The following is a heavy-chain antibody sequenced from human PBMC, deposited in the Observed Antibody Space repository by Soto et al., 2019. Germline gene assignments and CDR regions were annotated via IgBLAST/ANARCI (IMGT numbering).Heavy chain of an antibody. CDR2: IYHSGST. D-gene: IGHD6-6*01. V-gene: IGHV4-30-2*01. Sequence: QLQLQESGSGLVKPSQTLSLTCAVSGGSISSGGYSWSWIRQPPGKGLEWIGYIYHSGSTYYNPSLKSRGTISVDRSKNQFSLKLSSVTAADTAVYYCARDRGGSSSGLFDYWGQGTLVTVSS. CDR1: GGSISSGGYS. J-gene: IGHJ4*02. CDR3: ARDRGGSSSGLFDY.